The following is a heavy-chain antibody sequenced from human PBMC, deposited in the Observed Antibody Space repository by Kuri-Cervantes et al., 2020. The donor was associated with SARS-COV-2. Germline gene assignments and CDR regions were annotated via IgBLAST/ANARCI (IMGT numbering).Heavy chain of an antibody. Sequence: SGPTLVKPPQTLTLTCTFSGFSLSTSGVGVGWIRQPPGKALEWLALIYWDDDKRYSPSLKSGLTITKDTSKNQVVLTMANMDPVDTATYYCAHRPHSSSWSYYFDYWGQGALVTVSS. CDR2: IYWDDDK. D-gene: IGHD6-13*01. V-gene: IGHV2-5*02. CDR3: AHRPHSSSWSYYFDY. J-gene: IGHJ4*02. CDR1: GFSLSTSGVG.